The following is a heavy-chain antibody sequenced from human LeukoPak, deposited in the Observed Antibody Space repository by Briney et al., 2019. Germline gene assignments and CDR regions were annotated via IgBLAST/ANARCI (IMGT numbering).Heavy chain of an antibody. Sequence: GGSLRLSCAASGFSVSINYMTWVRQAPGKGLEWVSTIYIGDNTDYADSVKGRFTISRDKSKNTLFLQMNSLRVDDTAVYYCAGPYMPDVTHYPSLDVWGHGTTVIVSS. CDR3: AGPYMPDVTHYPSLDV. D-gene: IGHD2-2*01. CDR2: IYIGDNT. J-gene: IGHJ6*02. V-gene: IGHV3-53*01. CDR1: GFSVSINY.